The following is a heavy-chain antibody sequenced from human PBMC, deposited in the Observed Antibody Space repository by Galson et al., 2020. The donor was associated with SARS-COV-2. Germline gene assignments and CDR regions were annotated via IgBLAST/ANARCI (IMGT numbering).Heavy chain of an antibody. CDR3: ARGDMGNDYFDY. CDR2: IYSEGSST. CDR1: GFTFSSYW. J-gene: IGHJ4*02. Sequence: ALHGESLKISCAASGFTFSSYWMHWVRQASGKGLVWVSRIYSEGSSTSYADSVKGRFTISGDNAKNTLYLQMNSLSAEDTAVYYCARGDMGNDYFDYWGQGTLVTVSS. V-gene: IGHV3-74*01. D-gene: IGHD7-27*01.